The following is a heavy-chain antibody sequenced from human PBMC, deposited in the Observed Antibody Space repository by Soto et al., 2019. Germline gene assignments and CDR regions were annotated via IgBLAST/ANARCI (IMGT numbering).Heavy chain of an antibody. CDR3: ASSVAGTHYFDY. J-gene: IGHJ4*02. CDR1: GFTFSSDA. D-gene: IGHD6-19*01. Sequence: PGGSLRLSCAASGFTFSSDAMSWVRQAPGKGLEWVSAISGSGGSTYYADSVKGRFTISRDNSKNTLYLQMNSLRAEDTAVYYCASSVAGTHYFDYWGQGTLVTVSS. CDR2: ISGSGGST. V-gene: IGHV3-23*01.